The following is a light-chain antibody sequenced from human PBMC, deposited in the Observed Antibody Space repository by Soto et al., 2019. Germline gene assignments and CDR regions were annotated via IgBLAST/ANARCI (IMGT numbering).Light chain of an antibody. CDR3: AAWDDSLSGVV. Sequence: QSVLTQPPSASGTPGQRVTISCSGSSSNIGSNYVFWYQHLPGTAPKLLIYRNNQRPSGVPGRFSGSKSGTSASLASSGLRSEDETDYYCAAWDDSLSGVVFGGGTKVTVL. V-gene: IGLV1-47*01. CDR2: RNN. J-gene: IGLJ2*01. CDR1: SSNIGSNY.